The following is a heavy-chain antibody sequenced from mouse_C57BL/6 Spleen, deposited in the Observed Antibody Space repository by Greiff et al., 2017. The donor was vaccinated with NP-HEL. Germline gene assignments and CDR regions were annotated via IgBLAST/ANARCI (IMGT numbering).Heavy chain of an antibody. J-gene: IGHJ1*03. CDR3: ARDEGWYFDV. V-gene: IGHV3-6*01. Sequence: EVQLQQSGPGLVKPSQSLSLTCSVTGYSITSGYYWNWIRQFPGNKLEWMGYISYDGSNNYNPSLKNRISITRDTSKNQFFLKLNSVTTEDTATYYCARDEGWYFDVWGTGTTVTVSS. CDR1: GYSITSGYY. CDR2: ISYDGSN.